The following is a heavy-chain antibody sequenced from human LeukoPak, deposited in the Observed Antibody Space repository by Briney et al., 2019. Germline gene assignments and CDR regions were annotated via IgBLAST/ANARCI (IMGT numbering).Heavy chain of an antibody. J-gene: IGHJ4*02. D-gene: IGHD4-23*01. Sequence: GGSLRLSCAASGFTFSRYGMHWVRQARGKGLEWVAVISYDGSNKYYADSVKGRFTISRDKSENTVFLQMNRLRPEDTALYYCARDVKGWELPTDCWGQGTLVTVSS. CDR2: ISYDGSNK. CDR3: ARDVKGWELPTDC. V-gene: IGHV3-30*03. CDR1: GFTFSRYG.